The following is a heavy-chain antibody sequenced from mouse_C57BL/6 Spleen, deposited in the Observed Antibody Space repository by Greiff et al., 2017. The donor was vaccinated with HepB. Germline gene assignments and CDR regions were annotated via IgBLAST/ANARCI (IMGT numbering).Heavy chain of an antibody. V-gene: IGHV5-17*01. J-gene: IGHJ3*01. CDR2: ISSGSSTI. Sequence: EVKLQESGGGLVKPGGSLKLSCAASGFTFSDYGMHWVRQAPEKGLEWVAYISSGSSTIYYADTVKGRFTISRDNAKNTLFLQMTSLRSEDTAMYYCARENGLPFAYWGQGTLVTVSA. CDR3: ARENGLPFAY. D-gene: IGHD5-5*01. CDR1: GFTFSDYG.